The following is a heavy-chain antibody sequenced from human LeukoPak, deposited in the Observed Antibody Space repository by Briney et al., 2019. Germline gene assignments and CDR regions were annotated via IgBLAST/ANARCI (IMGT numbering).Heavy chain of an antibody. D-gene: IGHD3-10*01. J-gene: IGHJ4*02. CDR1: GFTFSSSG. CDR3: ARAGPYYYGSGSYYNFDY. CDR2: ISYDGSNK. Sequence: GGSLRLSCAASGFTFSSSGMHWVRQAPGKGLEWVAVISYDGSNKYYADSVKGRFTISRDNSKNTLYLQMNSLRAEDTAVYYCARAGPYYYGSGSYYNFDYWGQGTLVTVSS. V-gene: IGHV3-33*05.